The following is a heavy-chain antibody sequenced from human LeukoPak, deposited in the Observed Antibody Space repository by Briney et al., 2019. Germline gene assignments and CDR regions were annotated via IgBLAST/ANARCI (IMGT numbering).Heavy chain of an antibody. D-gene: IGHD1-26*01. J-gene: IGHJ4*02. V-gene: IGHV4-59*01. CDR2: IYNSGST. CDR3: AREFCGGSYRD. CDR1: GGSFSGYY. Sequence: SETLSLTCAVYGGSFSGYYWSWIRQPPGKGLEWIGYIYNSGSTNYNPSLKNRVTISVDTSKNQFSLKLSSVTAADTAVYYCAREFCGGSYRDWGQGTLVTVSS.